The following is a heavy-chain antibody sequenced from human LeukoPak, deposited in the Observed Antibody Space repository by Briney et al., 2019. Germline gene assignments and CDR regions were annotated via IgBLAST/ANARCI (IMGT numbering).Heavy chain of an antibody. Sequence: SETLSLTCTVSGGSISSYYWSWIRQPPGKGLEWIGYIYYSGSNNYNPSLKSRVTISVDTSKNQFSLKLSAVTAADTAVYYCARNEGYHWFDPWGQGTLVTVSS. CDR3: ARNEGYHWFDP. V-gene: IGHV4-59*01. J-gene: IGHJ5*02. CDR1: GGSISSYY. D-gene: IGHD5-12*01. CDR2: IYYSGSN.